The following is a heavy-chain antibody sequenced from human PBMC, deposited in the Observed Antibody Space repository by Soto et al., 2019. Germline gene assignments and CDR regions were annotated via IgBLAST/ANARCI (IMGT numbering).Heavy chain of an antibody. Sequence: QVQLVESGGGVVQPGRSLRLSCAASGFTFSSYGMHWVRQAPGKGLEWVAVISYDGSNKYYADSVKGRFTISRDNSQNTLYLQMNSLRAEDTAVYYCAKEVSYDYYYYYGMDVWGQVTTVTVSS. D-gene: IGHD5-18*01. CDR2: ISYDGSNK. CDR3: AKEVSYDYYYYYGMDV. J-gene: IGHJ6*02. V-gene: IGHV3-30*18. CDR1: GFTFSSYG.